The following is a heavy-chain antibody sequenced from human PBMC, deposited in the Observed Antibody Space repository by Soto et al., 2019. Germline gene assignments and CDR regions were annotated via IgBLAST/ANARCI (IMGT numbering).Heavy chain of an antibody. V-gene: IGHV1-69*12. Sequence: QVQLVQSGAEVKKPGSSVKVSCKASGGTFSSYAISWVRQAPGQGLEWMGGIIPIFGTANYAQKFQGRVTITADESTSTGYMELSSLRSEYTAVYYCARQGDPGGYYYYGMDVWGQGTTVTVSS. D-gene: IGHD2-21*02. J-gene: IGHJ6*02. CDR1: GGTFSSYA. CDR3: ARQGDPGGYYYYGMDV. CDR2: IIPIFGTA.